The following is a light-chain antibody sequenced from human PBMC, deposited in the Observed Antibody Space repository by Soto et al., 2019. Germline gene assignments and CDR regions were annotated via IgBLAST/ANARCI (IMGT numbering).Light chain of an antibody. CDR3: QQSYTTPWT. CDR1: QSITSY. CDR2: AAS. Sequence: DIQMTQSQSSLSASVGDRVPIPCRESQSITSYLNWYQQKPGKAPQLLIYAASSLQSGVPSRFSGSGSGTDFTLTISSLQPEDFATYFCQQSYTTPWTFGQGTKVEVK. J-gene: IGKJ1*01. V-gene: IGKV1-39*01.